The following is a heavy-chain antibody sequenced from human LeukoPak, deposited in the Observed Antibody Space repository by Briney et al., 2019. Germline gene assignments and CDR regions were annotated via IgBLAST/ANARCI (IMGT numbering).Heavy chain of an antibody. D-gene: IGHD3-10*02. V-gene: IGHV3-30*18. CDR1: GFIFSNYA. CDR2: VSYYGNLQ. CDR3: AELGITMIGGV. Sequence: PGGSLRLSCAASGFIFSNYAIHWVRQAPGKGLEWVAAVSYYGNLQHYADAVKGRFTISRDNAKNSLYLQMNSLRAEDTAVYYCAELGITMIGGVWGKGTTVTISS. J-gene: IGHJ6*04.